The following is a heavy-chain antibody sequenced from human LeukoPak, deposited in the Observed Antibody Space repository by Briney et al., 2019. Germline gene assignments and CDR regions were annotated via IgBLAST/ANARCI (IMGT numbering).Heavy chain of an antibody. D-gene: IGHD3-10*01. J-gene: IGHJ4*02. V-gene: IGHV1-46*01. CDR3: SAVVVRGVITLDY. CDR1: GYTFTSYY. Sequence: ASVTVSCKASGYTFTSYYMHWVRQAPGQGLEWMGIINPSGGSTSYAQKFQGRVTMTRDTSTSTVYMELSSLRSEDTAVYYCSAVVVRGVITLDYWGQGTLVTVSS. CDR2: INPSGGST.